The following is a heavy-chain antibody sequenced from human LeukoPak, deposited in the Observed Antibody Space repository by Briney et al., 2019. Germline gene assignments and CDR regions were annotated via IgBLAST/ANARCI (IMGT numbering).Heavy chain of an antibody. CDR3: ARANYYDSSGYRAPLR. V-gene: IGHV3-21*01. CDR1: GVTFSSYS. J-gene: IGHJ4*02. D-gene: IGHD3-22*01. CDR2: ISSSSSYI. Sequence: GGSLRLSCAASGVTFSSYSMNWVRQAPGKGLEWVSSISSSSSYIYYADSVKGRFTISRDNAKNSLYLQMNSLRAEDTAVYYCARANYYDSSGYRAPLRWGQGTLVTVSS.